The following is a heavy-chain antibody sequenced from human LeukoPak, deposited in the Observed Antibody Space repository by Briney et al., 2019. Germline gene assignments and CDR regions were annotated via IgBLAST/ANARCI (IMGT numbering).Heavy chain of an antibody. CDR2: IKQDGSEK. CDR1: GFTFSSYA. CDR3: ARGDTAMSTVDV. J-gene: IGHJ6*04. D-gene: IGHD5-18*01. Sequence: GGSLRLSCAASGFTFSSYAMSWVRQAPGKGLEWVANIKQDGSEKYYVDSVKGRFTISRDNAKNSLYLQMNSLRAEDTAVYYCARGDTAMSTVDVWGKGTTVTVSS. V-gene: IGHV3-7*01.